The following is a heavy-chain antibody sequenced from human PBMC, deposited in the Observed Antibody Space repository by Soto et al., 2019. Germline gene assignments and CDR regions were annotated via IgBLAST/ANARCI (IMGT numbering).Heavy chain of an antibody. J-gene: IGHJ4*02. CDR2: IYYSGST. V-gene: IGHV4-59*01. CDR3: ARGVAIRAYDSSGYIFDY. D-gene: IGHD3-22*01. CDR1: GGSISSYY. Sequence: SETLSLTCTVSGGSISSYYWSWIRQSPGKGLEWIGYIYYSGSTNYNPSLKSRVTISVDTSKNQFSLKLSSVTAADTAVYYCARGVAIRAYDSSGYIFDYWGQGTLVTVSS.